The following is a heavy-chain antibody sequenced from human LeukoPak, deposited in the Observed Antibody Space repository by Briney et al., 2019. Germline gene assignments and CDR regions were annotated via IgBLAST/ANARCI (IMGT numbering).Heavy chain of an antibody. CDR3: ARFPMSGAAAGTVGFGY. CDR1: GGSFSGYY. J-gene: IGHJ4*02. D-gene: IGHD6-13*01. Sequence: SETLSLTCAVYGGSFSGYYWSWIRQPPGKGLGWIASIYHSGSTYYNPSLKSRVTISVDTSKNQFSLKLSSVTAADTAVYYCARFPMSGAAAGTVGFGYWGQGTLVTVSS. V-gene: IGHV4-34*01. CDR2: IYHSGST.